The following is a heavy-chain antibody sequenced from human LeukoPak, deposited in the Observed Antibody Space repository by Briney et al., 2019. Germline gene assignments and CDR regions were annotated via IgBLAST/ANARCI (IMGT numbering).Heavy chain of an antibody. V-gene: IGHV4-59*11. J-gene: IGHJ4*02. CDR2: THNSGST. D-gene: IGHD6-19*01. CDR3: ARGGWSLDY. CDR1: GASISSHH. Sequence: PSETLSLTCTASGASISSHHWTWIRQPPGKGLEWIGYTHNSGSTNFNPSLKSRITMSVDTSKNQFSLKLTSVTAADTARYYCARGGWSLDYWGQGTLVTVSS.